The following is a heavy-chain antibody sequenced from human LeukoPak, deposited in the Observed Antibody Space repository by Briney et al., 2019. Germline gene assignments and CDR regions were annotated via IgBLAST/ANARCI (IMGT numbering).Heavy chain of an antibody. J-gene: IGHJ4*02. CDR1: GLSLTDNY. Sequence: GGSLRLSCAAPGLSLTDNYMNWIRQAPGKGLEWIAYISSRATTIKYADSVKGRFTISRDTAKNTLYLHLNSLKSEDTALYFCAGGYNGYDWSDYWGQGALVTVSS. V-gene: IGHV3-11*01. D-gene: IGHD5-12*01. CDR3: AGGYNGYDWSDY. CDR2: ISSRATTI.